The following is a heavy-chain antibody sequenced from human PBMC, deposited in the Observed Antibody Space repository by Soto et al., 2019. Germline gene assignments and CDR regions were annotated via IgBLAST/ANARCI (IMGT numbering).Heavy chain of an antibody. D-gene: IGHD6-19*01. CDR3: ARRSRSSSGWYFLDY. V-gene: IGHV4-59*01. Sequence: QVQLQESGPGLVKPSETLSLTCTVSGGSISSDSWSWIRQSPGKALESIGYSYYNGVTKYNPSLKSRVTISVDTPQNQFSLRLTSVTAADTAVYYCARRSRSSSGWYFLDYWGQGTLVTVSS. CDR1: GGSISSDS. J-gene: IGHJ4*02. CDR2: SYYNGVT.